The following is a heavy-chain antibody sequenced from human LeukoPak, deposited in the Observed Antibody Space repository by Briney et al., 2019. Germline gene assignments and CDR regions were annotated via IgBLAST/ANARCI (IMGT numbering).Heavy chain of an antibody. Sequence: GGSLRLSCAASGFNFIDYSMNWVRQAAGKGLEWISYIGISSGNTKYADSVKGRFTISRDKARNSLYLQMNSLRVEDTAVYYCARDHRYAFDNWGHGTLVTVSS. V-gene: IGHV3-48*01. CDR1: GFNFIDYS. D-gene: IGHD5-12*01. CDR2: IGISSGNT. J-gene: IGHJ4*01. CDR3: ARDHRYAFDN.